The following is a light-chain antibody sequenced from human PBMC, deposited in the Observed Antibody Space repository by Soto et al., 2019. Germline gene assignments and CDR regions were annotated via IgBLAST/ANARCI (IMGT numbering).Light chain of an antibody. V-gene: IGKV1-5*01. CDR2: DVS. CDR3: QQYSTYSNT. J-gene: IGKJ2*01. CDR1: QTITWW. Sequence: IQLTQSPSSLSASVGDRVTITCRASQTITWWLAWYQQKPGKAPKVLIYDVSNLGSGVPSRFSGSGSGTEFTLTISSLQPDDFATYYCQQYSTYSNTFGQGTKVDIK.